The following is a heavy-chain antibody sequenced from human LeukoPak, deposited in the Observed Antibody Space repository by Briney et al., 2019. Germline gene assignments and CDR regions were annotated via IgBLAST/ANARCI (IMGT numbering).Heavy chain of an antibody. J-gene: IGHJ6*02. D-gene: IGHD3-10*01. V-gene: IGHV1-3*01. Sequence: ASVKVSCKASGYTFTSYAMHWVRQAPGQRLEWMGWINAGNGNTKYSQKFQGRVTITRDTSASTAYMELSSLRSEGTAVYYCARRVQDYYYYCGMDVWGQGTTVTVSS. CDR2: INAGNGNT. CDR3: ARRVQDYYYYCGMDV. CDR1: GYTFTSYA.